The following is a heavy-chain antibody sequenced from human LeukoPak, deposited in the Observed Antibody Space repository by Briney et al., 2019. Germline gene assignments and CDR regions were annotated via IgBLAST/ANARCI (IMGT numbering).Heavy chain of an antibody. V-gene: IGHV3-48*01. D-gene: IGHD3-22*01. Sequence: GGSLRLSCAASGFTFSSHSMNWVRQAPGKELEWVSYISSSSSTIYYADSVKGRFTISRDNAKNSLYLQMNSLRAEDTAVYYCARGAYYYEDWGQGTLVTVSS. J-gene: IGHJ4*02. CDR3: ARGAYYYED. CDR1: GFTFSSHS. CDR2: ISSSSSTI.